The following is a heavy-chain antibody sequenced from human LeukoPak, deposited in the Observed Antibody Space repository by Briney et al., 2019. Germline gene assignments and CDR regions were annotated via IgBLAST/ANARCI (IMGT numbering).Heavy chain of an antibody. CDR3: ARVKRKYQVLKPLHETPSHYFDY. CDR1: GGSFSGYY. D-gene: IGHD2-2*01. CDR2: INHSGST. J-gene: IGHJ4*02. Sequence: SETLSLTCAVYGGSFSGYYWSWIRQPPGKGLEWIGEINHSGSTNYNPSLKSRVTISVDTSKNQFSLKLSSVTAADTAMYYCARVKRKYQVLKPLHETPSHYFDYWGQGTLVTVSS. V-gene: IGHV4-34*01.